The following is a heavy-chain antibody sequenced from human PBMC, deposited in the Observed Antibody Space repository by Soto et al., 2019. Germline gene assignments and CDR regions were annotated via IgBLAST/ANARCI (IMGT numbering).Heavy chain of an antibody. Sequence: HPGGSLRLSCAASGFTFSSYAMHWVRQAPGKGLEWVAVISYDGSNKYYADSVKGRFTISRDNSKNTLYLQMNSLRAEDTAVYYCARDFNPGELYLGVLDYCGLETLVPVAS. D-gene: IGHD7-27*01. V-gene: IGHV3-30-3*01. CDR1: GFTFSSYA. CDR2: ISYDGSNK. CDR3: ARDFNPGELYLGVLDY. J-gene: IGHJ4*01.